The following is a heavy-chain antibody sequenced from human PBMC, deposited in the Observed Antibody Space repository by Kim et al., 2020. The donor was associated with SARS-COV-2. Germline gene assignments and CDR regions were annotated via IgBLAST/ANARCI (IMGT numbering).Heavy chain of an antibody. D-gene: IGHD6-19*01. CDR3: ARDGDWYSSGEDAFEI. CDR1: GFTFSSYW. Sequence: LSLTCAASGFTFSSYWMTWVRQAPGKGLEWVANIKQDGNQKYYVDSVKGRFTISRDNAKNSLYLQMNSLRAEDTAVYYCARDGDWYSSGEDAFEIWG. J-gene: IGHJ3*02. CDR2: IKQDGNQK. V-gene: IGHV3-7*01.